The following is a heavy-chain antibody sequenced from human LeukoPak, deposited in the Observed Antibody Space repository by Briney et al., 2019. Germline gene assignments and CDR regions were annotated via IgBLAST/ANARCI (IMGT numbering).Heavy chain of an antibody. CDR3: AKEEYSYGPDFDY. CDR1: GFPFSNHA. J-gene: IGHJ4*02. V-gene: IGHV3-23*01. CDR2: MIGSGSST. D-gene: IGHD5-18*01. Sequence: QSGGSLRLSCAASGFPFSNHAMSWVRQAPGKGLEWVSAMIGSGSSTYYADSVKGRFTISRDNSKNTLYLQMNSLRAEDTAVYYCAKEEYSYGPDFDYWGQGTLVTVSS.